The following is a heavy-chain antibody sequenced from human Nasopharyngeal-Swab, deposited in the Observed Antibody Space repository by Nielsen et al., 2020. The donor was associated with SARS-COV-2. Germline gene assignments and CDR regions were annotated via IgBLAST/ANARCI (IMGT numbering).Heavy chain of an antibody. CDR1: GDSVSSNSAA. CDR3: ARVHWDLGAFDI. V-gene: IGHV6-1*01. D-gene: IGHD7-27*01. CDR2: TYYRSKWYN. Sequence: SETLSLTCAISGDSVSSNSAAWNWIRQSPSRGLEWLGRTYYRSKWYNDYAVSVKSRITINPDTSKNQFSLQLNSVTHEDTAVYYCARVHWDLGAFDIWGQGTMVTVSS. J-gene: IGHJ3*02.